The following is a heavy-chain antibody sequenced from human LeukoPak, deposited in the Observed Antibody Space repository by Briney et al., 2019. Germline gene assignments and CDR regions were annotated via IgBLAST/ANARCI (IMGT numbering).Heavy chain of an antibody. CDR3: ARGKDYDSSGYYPRYYYYYYMDV. V-gene: IGHV4-30-4*08. CDR1: GGSISSGDYY. J-gene: IGHJ6*03. D-gene: IGHD3-22*01. Sequence: PSETLSLTCTVSGGSISSGDYYWSWIRQPPGKGLEWIWYIYYSGSTYYNPSLKSRVTISVDTSKNQFSLKLSSVTAADTAVYYCARGKDYDSSGYYPRYYYYYYMDVWGKGTTVTVSS. CDR2: IYYSGST.